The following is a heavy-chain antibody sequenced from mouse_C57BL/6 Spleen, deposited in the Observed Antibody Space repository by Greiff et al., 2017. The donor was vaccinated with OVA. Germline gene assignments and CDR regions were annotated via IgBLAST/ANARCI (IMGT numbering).Heavy chain of an antibody. J-gene: IGHJ4*01. CDR2: INPSNGGT. V-gene: IGHV1-53*01. CDR3: ARSLRQSPMDY. CDR1: GYTFTSYW. Sequence: QVQLKQPGTELVKPGASVKLSCKASGYTFTSYWMHWVKQRPGQGLEWIGNINPSNGGTNYNEKFKSKATLTVDKSSSTAYMQLSSLTSEDSAVFYCARSLRQSPMDYWGQGTSVTVSS. D-gene: IGHD1-1*01.